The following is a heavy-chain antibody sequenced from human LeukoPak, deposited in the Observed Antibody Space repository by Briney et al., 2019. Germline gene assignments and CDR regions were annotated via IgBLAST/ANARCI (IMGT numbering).Heavy chain of an antibody. CDR3: AELGITMIGGV. V-gene: IGHV3-48*03. J-gene: IGHJ6*04. Sequence: GGSLRLSCAASGFIFSSYEMNWVRQAPGKGLEWVSYISSSGSTIYYADSVKGRFTISRDNAKNSLYLQMNSLRAEDTAVYYCAELGITMIGGVWGKGTTVTISS. CDR1: GFIFSSYE. D-gene: IGHD3-10*02. CDR2: ISSSGSTI.